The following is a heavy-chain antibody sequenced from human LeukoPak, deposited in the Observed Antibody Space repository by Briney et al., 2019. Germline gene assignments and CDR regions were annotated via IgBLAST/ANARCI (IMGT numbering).Heavy chain of an antibody. CDR2: IYYSGST. CDR1: GGSISSYY. J-gene: IGHJ4*02. V-gene: IGHV4-59*01. CDR3: ARALQRSVAHDY. Sequence: SETLSLTCTVSGGSISSYYWSWIRQPPGKGLEWIGYIYYSGSTNYNPSLKSRVTTSVDTSKNQFSLKLSSVTAADTAVYYCARALQRSVAHDYWGQGTLVTVSS. D-gene: IGHD6-19*01.